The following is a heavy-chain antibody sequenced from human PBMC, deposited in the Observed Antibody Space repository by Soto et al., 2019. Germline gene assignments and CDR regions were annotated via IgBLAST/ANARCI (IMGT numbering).Heavy chain of an antibody. D-gene: IGHD6-19*01. CDR3: ARAVAVAADFDY. CDR1: GYTFTSYY. J-gene: IGHJ4*02. V-gene: IGHV1-46*01. CDR2: INPSGGYT. Sequence: ASVKVSCKASGYTFTSYYMNWVRQAPGQGLEWLGIINPSGGYTTYAQRFLGRVTMTSDTSASTAYMELSSLRSEDTAVYYCARAVAVAADFDYWGQGTLVTVSS.